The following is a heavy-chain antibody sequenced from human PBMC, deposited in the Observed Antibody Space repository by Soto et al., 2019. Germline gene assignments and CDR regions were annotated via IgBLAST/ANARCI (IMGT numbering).Heavy chain of an antibody. CDR3: ARFGRFLEWLSPSYYYYGMDV. CDR1: GGTFSSYA. D-gene: IGHD3-3*01. J-gene: IGHJ6*04. CDR2: IIPIFGTA. Sequence: QVQLVQSGAEVKKPGSSVKVSCKASGGTFSSYAISWVRQAPGQGLEWMGGIIPIFGTANYAQKFQGRVTITADESTSTAYMELSSLRSEDTAVYYCARFGRFLEWLSPSYYYYGMDVWGKGTTVTVSS. V-gene: IGHV1-69*01.